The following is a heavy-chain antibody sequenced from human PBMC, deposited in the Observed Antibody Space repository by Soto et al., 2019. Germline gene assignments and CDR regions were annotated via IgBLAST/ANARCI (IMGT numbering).Heavy chain of an antibody. CDR3: ARDRPERPVDYYYGMDV. D-gene: IGHD1-1*01. CDR1: GYTFTSYG. CDR2: ISTYNGYT. J-gene: IGHJ6*02. V-gene: IGHV1-18*01. Sequence: QIQLVQSAAEVKKPGASVKVSCKASGYTFTSYGISWVRQAPGQGLEWMGWISTYNGYTHYAQKLQGRVTMTTDTSTSTAYMELRSLRSDDTAVYYCARDRPERPVDYYYGMDVWGQGTTVTVSS.